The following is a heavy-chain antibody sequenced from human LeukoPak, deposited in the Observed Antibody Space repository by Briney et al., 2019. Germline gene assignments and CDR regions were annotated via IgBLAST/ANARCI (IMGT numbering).Heavy chain of an antibody. Sequence: GGSLRLSCAASGFTFSSYWMHWVRQAPGKGLVWVSRINSDGSSRSYADSVKGRFTISRDSAKNTLYLEMNSLRAEDTAVYYCARVWLDPQPSFDYWGQGTLVTVSS. CDR3: ARVWLDPQPSFDY. CDR2: INSDGSSR. V-gene: IGHV3-74*01. J-gene: IGHJ4*02. CDR1: GFTFSSYW. D-gene: IGHD2-21*01.